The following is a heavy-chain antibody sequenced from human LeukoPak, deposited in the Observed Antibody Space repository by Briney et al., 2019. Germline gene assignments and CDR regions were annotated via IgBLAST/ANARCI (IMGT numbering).Heavy chain of an antibody. CDR2: ISSSGSTI. V-gene: IGHV3-48*03. CDR1: GFTFSSYE. D-gene: IGHD2-15*01. J-gene: IGHJ4*02. CDR3: ALGRYCSGGSCLSD. Sequence: GGSLRLSCAASGFTFSSYEMNWVRQAPGKGLEWVSYISSSGSTIYYADSVKGRFTISGDNAKNSLYLQMNSLRAEDTAVYYCALGRYCSGGSCLSDWGQGTLVTVSS.